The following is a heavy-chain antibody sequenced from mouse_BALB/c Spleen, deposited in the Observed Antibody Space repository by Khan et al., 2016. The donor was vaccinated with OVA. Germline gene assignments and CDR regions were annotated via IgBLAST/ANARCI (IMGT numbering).Heavy chain of an antibody. J-gene: IGHJ3*01. D-gene: IGHD2-2*01. Sequence: QVQLQQSGGDLMKPGASVKISCKATGYTFSSYWIEWVKQRPGNGLEWIGQIFPGSVSTTYNEKFKGKATFTAATSSNPAYMQLSSLTSEDSAVSYCARGGYGGVAYWGQGTMVTVAA. V-gene: IGHV1-9*01. CDR2: IFPGSVST. CDR3: ARGGYGGVAY. CDR1: GYTFSSYW.